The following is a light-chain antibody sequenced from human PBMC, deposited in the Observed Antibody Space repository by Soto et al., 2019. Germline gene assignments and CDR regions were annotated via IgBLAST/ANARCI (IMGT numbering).Light chain of an antibody. CDR3: LQHNSLPLT. V-gene: IGKV1-17*01. CDR2: AVS. J-gene: IGKJ2*01. CDR1: QGIRNA. Sequence: DIQMTQSPSSLSASVGDRVTITCRSSQGIRNALARYQQKPGKAPKRLIYAVSTLQSGVPSRFSGTGSGTEFTLTINSLQPDDFATYYCLQHNSLPLTFGQGTKLEIK.